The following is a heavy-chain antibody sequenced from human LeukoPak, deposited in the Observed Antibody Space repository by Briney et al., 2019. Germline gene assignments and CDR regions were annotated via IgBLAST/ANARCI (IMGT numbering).Heavy chain of an antibody. D-gene: IGHD3-9*01. CDR3: ARISAVYYYVGY. CDR1: GGSISHNSYY. CDR2: IYYSGST. V-gene: IGHV4-39*07. J-gene: IGHJ4*02. Sequence: SETLSLTCSVSGGSISHNSYYWGWIRQPPGKGLECIGTIYYSGSTYYSPSLKSRVTISVDTSKNQFSLKLNSVTAADTAVYYCARISAVYYYVGYWGQATLVTVSS.